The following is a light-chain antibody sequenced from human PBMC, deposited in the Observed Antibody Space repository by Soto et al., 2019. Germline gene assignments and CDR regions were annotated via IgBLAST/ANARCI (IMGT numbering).Light chain of an antibody. CDR3: QQYGSSPPIT. CDR2: GAS. V-gene: IGKV3-20*01. J-gene: IGKJ5*01. CDR1: QSVSSSY. Sequence: IVLTQSPGTLSLSPGERATLSCRASQSVSSSYLAWYQQKPGQAPRLLIYGASSRATGIPDRFSGSGSGTYFTLTISRLEPADFAVYYCQQYGSSPPITFGQGTRLEIK.